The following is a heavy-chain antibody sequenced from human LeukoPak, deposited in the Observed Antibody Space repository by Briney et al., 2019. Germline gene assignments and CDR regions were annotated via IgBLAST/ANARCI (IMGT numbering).Heavy chain of an antibody. CDR2: IYYSGST. CDR1: GGSISSGSYY. D-gene: IGHD1-26*01. J-gene: IGHJ6*03. CDR3: ARHGGGRLEDYYYYYMDV. V-gene: IGHV4-39*01. Sequence: SETLSLTCTVSGGSISSGSYYWGWLRQPPGKGLEWIGSIYYSGSTYYNPSLKSRVTISVDTSKNQFSLKLSSVTAADTAVCYCARHGGGRLEDYYYYYMDVWGKGTTVTISS.